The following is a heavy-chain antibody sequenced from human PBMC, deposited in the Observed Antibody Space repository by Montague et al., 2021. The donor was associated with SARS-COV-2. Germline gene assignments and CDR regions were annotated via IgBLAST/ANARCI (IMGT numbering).Heavy chain of an antibody. CDR2: IKGDGSQK. J-gene: IGHJ3*02. V-gene: IGHV3-7*01. CDR3: ARQYHYDRSGYYSDAFDI. Sequence: SLRLSCAAFRFTFSIYWMSWVRLAPGKGLEWVANIKGDGSQKYHVDSVKGRFTISRDNAKNSLYLQMNSLRAEDTAVYYCARQYHYDRSGYYSDAFDIWGQGTMVTVSS. CDR1: RFTFSIYW. D-gene: IGHD3-22*01.